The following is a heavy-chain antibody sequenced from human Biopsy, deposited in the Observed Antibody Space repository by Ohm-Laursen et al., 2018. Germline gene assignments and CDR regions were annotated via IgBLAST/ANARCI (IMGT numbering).Heavy chain of an antibody. J-gene: IGHJ4*02. CDR1: GKTLSDYQ. D-gene: IGHD2-15*01. CDR3: GNEVHGRDY. CDR2: INQAGTT. Sequence: TLSLTCAVFGKTLSDYQWSWIRQPPGKGLEWIGQINQAGTTNYNPSLKSRVSISADASKYESSLRLTSMTAADTAVYLCGNEVHGRDYWGLGAQVTVSS. V-gene: IGHV4-34*08.